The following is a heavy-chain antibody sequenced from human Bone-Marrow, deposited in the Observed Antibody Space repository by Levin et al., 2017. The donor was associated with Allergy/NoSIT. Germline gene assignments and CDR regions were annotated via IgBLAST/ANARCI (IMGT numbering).Heavy chain of an antibody. CDR1: GYIFTDYY. Sequence: AVESLKISCKASGYIFTDYYIHWVRQAPGQGLEWMGWINPNSGGTKYAQKFQGRVTMTRDTSISTAYVDLSRLRFDDTAVYYCARAIASGGNTYYYYYMDVWGKGTTVTVSS. CDR3: ARAIASGGNTYYYYYMDV. V-gene: IGHV1-2*02. D-gene: IGHD3-16*01. CDR2: INPNSGGT. J-gene: IGHJ6*03.